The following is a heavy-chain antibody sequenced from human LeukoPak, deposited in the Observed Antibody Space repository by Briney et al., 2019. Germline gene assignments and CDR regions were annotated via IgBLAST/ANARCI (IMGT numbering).Heavy chain of an antibody. CDR3: ASVALATKTFDY. Sequence: SETLSLTCTVSGGSISSYYWSWIRQPPGKGLEWIGYIYYSGSTNYNPSLKSRVTISVDTSKNQFSLKLSSVTAADTAVYYCASVALATKTFDYWGQGTLVTVSS. CDR2: IYYSGST. J-gene: IGHJ4*02. CDR1: GGSISSYY. D-gene: IGHD5-24*01. V-gene: IGHV4-59*08.